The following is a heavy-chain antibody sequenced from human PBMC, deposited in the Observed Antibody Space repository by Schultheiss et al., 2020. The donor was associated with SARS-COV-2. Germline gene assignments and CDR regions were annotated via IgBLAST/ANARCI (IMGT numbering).Heavy chain of an antibody. CDR1: GFTFSSYW. CDR3: ARDLWPWGVADPYYFDY. Sequence: SCAASGFTFSSYWMHWVRQAPGKGLVWVSRINSDGSSTSYADSVKGRFTISRDNAKNTLYLQMNSLRAEDTAVYYCARDLWPWGVADPYYFDYWGQGTLVTVSS. V-gene: IGHV3-74*01. J-gene: IGHJ4*02. D-gene: IGHD3-10*01. CDR2: INSDGSST.